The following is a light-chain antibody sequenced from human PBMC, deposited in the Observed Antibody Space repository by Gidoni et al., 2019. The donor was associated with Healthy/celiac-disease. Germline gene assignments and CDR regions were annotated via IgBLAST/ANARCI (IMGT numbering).Light chain of an antibody. CDR2: GAS. CDR3: QRYGSSWT. CDR1: QSVSSSY. J-gene: IGKJ1*01. V-gene: IGKV3-20*01. Sequence: EIVLTQSPGTLSLSPGERATLSCRASQSVSSSYLAWYQQKPGQAPRLLIYGASSRATGIPYRVSGSGSGTNFTLTISRLEPEDFAVYYWQRYGSSWTFGQGTKVEIK.